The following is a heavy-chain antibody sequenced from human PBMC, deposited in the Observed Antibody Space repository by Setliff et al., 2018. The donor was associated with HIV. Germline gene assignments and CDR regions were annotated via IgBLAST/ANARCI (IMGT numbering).Heavy chain of an antibody. Sequence: PGGSLRLSCAASGFTFSTYTMHWVRQAPGQGLEWVAIISYDGSNKNYADSVEGRFTISRDNSKNTLYLQMNSLRAEDTAVYFCARGPGVTRNYYYYMDVWGRGTTVTV. J-gene: IGHJ6*03. V-gene: IGHV3-30*01. CDR1: GFTFSTYT. D-gene: IGHD7-27*01. CDR2: ISYDGSNK. CDR3: ARGPGVTRNYYYYMDV.